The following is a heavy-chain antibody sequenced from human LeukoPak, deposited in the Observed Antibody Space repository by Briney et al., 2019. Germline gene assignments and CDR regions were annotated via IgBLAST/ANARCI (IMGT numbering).Heavy chain of an antibody. CDR2: IKQDGSEK. Sequence: GGSLRLSCAASGFTFSSNWMSWVRQAPGKGLEWVANIKQDGSEKYYVDSVKGRFTISRDNAKNSLYLQMNSLRAEDTAVYYCAKSGYSSGWYGYYMDVWGKGTTVIVSS. CDR3: AKSGYSSGWYGYYMDV. J-gene: IGHJ6*03. D-gene: IGHD6-19*01. V-gene: IGHV3-7*01. CDR1: GFTFSSNW.